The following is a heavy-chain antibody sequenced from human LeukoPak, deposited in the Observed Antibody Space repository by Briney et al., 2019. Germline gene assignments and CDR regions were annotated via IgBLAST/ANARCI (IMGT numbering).Heavy chain of an antibody. CDR1: GFTLSSYS. J-gene: IGHJ4*02. CDR2: ISSSSSYI. CDR3: ARDWRWLQFSD. V-gene: IGHV3-21*01. D-gene: IGHD5-24*01. Sequence: GGSLRLSCAASGFTLSSYSMNWVRQAPGKGLEWVSSISSSSSYIYYADSVKGRFTISRDNAKNSLYLQMNSLRAEDTAVYYCARDWRWLQFSDWGQGTLVTVSS.